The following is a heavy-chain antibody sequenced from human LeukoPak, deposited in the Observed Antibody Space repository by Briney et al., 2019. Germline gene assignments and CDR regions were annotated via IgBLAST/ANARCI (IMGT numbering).Heavy chain of an antibody. CDR2: IYYSGST. CDR3: ARAGYSYGSIVFDY. CDR1: GGSISSNY. Sequence: SETLSLTCTVSGGSISSNYWSWIRQPPGRGLEWIGYIYYSGSTNYNPSLKSRVTMSADTSKNQFSLKVSSVTAADTGVYYCARAGYSYGSIVFDYWGQGTLVTVSS. V-gene: IGHV4-59*01. J-gene: IGHJ4*02. D-gene: IGHD5-18*01.